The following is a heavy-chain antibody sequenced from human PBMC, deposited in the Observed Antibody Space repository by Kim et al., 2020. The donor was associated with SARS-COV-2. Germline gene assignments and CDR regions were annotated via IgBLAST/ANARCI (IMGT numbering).Heavy chain of an antibody. J-gene: IGHJ4*02. CDR1: GFTFSSYA. V-gene: IGHV3-23*01. CDR3: AKEEAYSSGWYPSYYFDY. CDR2: ISGSGGST. Sequence: GGSLRLSCAASGFTFSSYAMSWVRQAPGKGLEWVSAISGSGGSTYYADSVKGRFTISRDNSKNTLYLQMNSLRAEDTAVYYCAKEEAYSSGWYPSYYFDYWGQGTLVTVSS. D-gene: IGHD6-19*01.